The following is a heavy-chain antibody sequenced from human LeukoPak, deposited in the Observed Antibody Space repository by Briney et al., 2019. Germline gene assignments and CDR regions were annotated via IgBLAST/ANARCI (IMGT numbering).Heavy chain of an antibody. J-gene: IGHJ6*03. CDR3: AKNILTMTMDYMDV. D-gene: IGHD4/OR15-4a*01. Sequence: GGSLRLSCAASGFNFRNYGIHSVRQAPGKGLEWVTFIQYDGTKKYYADSVKGRFTISRDNSKNTLYLQMNSLRPEDTALYYCAKNILTMTMDYMDVWGKGTTVTVSS. V-gene: IGHV3-30*02. CDR2: IQYDGTKK. CDR1: GFNFRNYG.